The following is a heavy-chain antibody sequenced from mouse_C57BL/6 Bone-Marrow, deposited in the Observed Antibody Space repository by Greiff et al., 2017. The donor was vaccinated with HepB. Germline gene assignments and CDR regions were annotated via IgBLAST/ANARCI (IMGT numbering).Heavy chain of an antibody. CDR1: GFPITSGYY. J-gene: IGHJ1*03. CDR3: AGASDYYGPPWYFDV. D-gene: IGHD1-1*01. CDR2: ITHSGET. V-gene: IGHV12-3*01. Sequence: VKLQESGPGLVKPSQSLFLTCSITGFPITSGYYWIWIRQSPGKPLEWMGYITHSGETFYNPSLQSPISITRETSKNQFFLQLNSVTTEDTAMYYCAGASDYYGPPWYFDVWGTGTTVTVSS.